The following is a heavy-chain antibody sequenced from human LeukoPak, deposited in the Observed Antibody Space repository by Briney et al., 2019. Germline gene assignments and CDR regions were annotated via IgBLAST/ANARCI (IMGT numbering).Heavy chain of an antibody. Sequence: SETLSLTCAVYGGSFSGYYWSWIRQPAGKGLEWIGRIYTSGSTNYDPSLKSRVTMSVDTSKNQFSLKLSSVTAADTAVYYCAREDYYDSHFDYWGQGTLVTVSS. D-gene: IGHD3-22*01. CDR1: GGSFSGYY. J-gene: IGHJ4*02. V-gene: IGHV4-4*07. CDR2: IYTSGST. CDR3: AREDYYDSHFDY.